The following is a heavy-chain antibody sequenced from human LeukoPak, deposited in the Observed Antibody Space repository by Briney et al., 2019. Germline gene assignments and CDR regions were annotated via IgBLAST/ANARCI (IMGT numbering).Heavy chain of an antibody. J-gene: IGHJ6*02. Sequence: SETLSLTCTVSGGSISSYYWSWIRQPAGKGLEWIGRIYTSGSTDYNPSLKSRVTMSVDTSKNQFSLKLSSVTAADTAVYYCARLPHGDYSSIRAYPLDVWGQGTTVTVSS. CDR2: IYTSGST. D-gene: IGHD6-13*01. CDR1: GGSISSYY. CDR3: ARLPHGDYSSIRAYPLDV. V-gene: IGHV4-4*07.